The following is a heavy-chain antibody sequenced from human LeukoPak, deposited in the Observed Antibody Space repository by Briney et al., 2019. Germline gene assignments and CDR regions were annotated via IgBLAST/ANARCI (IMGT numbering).Heavy chain of an antibody. D-gene: IGHD6-19*01. CDR3: ARSSGWSRYYFDY. CDR1: GGSISSSNW. CDR2: IYHSGST. J-gene: IGHJ4*02. Sequence: TPSGTLSLTCAVSGGSISSSNWWCWVRQPPGKGLEWIGEIYHSGSTNYNPSLKSRVTISVDKSKNQFSLKLSSVTAADTAVYYCARSSGWSRYYFDYWGQGTLVTVSS. V-gene: IGHV4-4*02.